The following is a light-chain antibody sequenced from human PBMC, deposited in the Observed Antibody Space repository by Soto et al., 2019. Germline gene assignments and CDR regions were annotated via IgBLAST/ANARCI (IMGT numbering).Light chain of an antibody. CDR1: HNINTY. V-gene: IGKV3-11*01. CDR3: QHRSSWPPG. J-gene: IGKJ5*01. CDR2: DTS. Sequence: SPATLSLSPGERSTLSCRASHNINTYLAWYQQKPGQVPRLLIYDTSNRATGIPARFSGSGSGTDFTLTISGLAPEDFAVYYCQHRSSWPPGFGQGTRLEIK.